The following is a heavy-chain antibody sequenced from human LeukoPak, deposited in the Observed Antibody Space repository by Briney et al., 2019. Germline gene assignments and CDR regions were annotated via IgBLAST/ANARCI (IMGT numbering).Heavy chain of an antibody. V-gene: IGHV1-18*01. D-gene: IGHD3-3*01. Sequence: ASVKVSCKASGYTFTSYGISWVRQAPGQGLEWMGWISAYNGNTNYAQKLQGRATMTTDTSTSTAYMELRSLRSDDTAVYSCARDGYYDFWSGYDYWGQGTLVTVSS. CDR3: ARDGYYDFWSGYDY. J-gene: IGHJ4*02. CDR2: ISAYNGNT. CDR1: GYTFTSYG.